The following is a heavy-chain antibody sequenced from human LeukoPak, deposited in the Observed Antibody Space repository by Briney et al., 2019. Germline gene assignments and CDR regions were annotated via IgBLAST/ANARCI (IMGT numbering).Heavy chain of an antibody. Sequence: SETLSLTCTVSGGSISSYYWSRIRQPPGKGLEWIGYIYYSGSTNYNPSLKSRVTISVDTSKNQFSLKLSSVTAADTAVYYCAREGYSSRPGAFDIWGQGTMVTVSS. CDR2: IYYSGST. CDR1: GGSISSYY. J-gene: IGHJ3*02. D-gene: IGHD2-15*01. CDR3: AREGYSSRPGAFDI. V-gene: IGHV4-59*01.